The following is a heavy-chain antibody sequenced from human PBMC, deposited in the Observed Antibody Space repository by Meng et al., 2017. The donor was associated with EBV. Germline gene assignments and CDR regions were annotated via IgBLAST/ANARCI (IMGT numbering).Heavy chain of an antibody. Sequence: QVQPVQSGAEGKQPXASVKVPCKASGYTFTGYYLHWVRQSPGQGLEWMGRINPTSGGTNYVQKFQGRVNMTRDTSISTAYMELTGLRSGDTAVYYCASGNFTDHWGQGTLVNVSS. CDR3: ASGNFTDH. CDR1: GYTFTGYY. D-gene: IGHD3-3*01. J-gene: IGHJ4*02. V-gene: IGHV1-2*06. CDR2: INPTSGGT.